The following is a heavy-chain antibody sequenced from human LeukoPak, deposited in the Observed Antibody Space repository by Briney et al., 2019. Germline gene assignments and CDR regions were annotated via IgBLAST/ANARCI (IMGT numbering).Heavy chain of an antibody. J-gene: IGHJ3*02. CDR1: GYTFTSYY. CDR3: ARAMLLTTSTVTAAFDI. Sequence: GASVKVSCKASGYTFTSYYMHWVRQAPGQGLEWMGIINPSGGSTSYAQKFQGRVTMTRDMSTSTVYMELSNLRSEDTAVYYCARAMLLTTSTVTAAFDIWGQGTMVTVSS. V-gene: IGHV1-46*01. CDR2: INPSGGST. D-gene: IGHD4-11*01.